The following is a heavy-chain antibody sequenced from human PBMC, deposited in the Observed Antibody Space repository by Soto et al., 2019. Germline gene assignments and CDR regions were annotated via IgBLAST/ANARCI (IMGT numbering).Heavy chain of an antibody. J-gene: IGHJ6*02. Sequence: QVQLVQSGDEVRKPGSSVKVSCKASGYIFVNYGIAWVRQAPGQGLEWMGWISPYSGNTHYASKVQGRLTMTTATXSITDDMDPGSPPSAPTAVYYCAMVDNYVTTTPQDVWGQGTTVTVSS. CDR2: ISPYSGNT. V-gene: IGHV1-18*01. D-gene: IGHD3-16*01. CDR3: AMVDNYVTTTPQDV. CDR1: GYIFVNYG.